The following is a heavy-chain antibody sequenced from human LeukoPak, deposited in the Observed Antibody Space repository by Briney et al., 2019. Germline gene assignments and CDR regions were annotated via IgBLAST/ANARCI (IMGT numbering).Heavy chain of an antibody. D-gene: IGHD6-13*01. CDR1: GFTFSSYA. J-gene: IGHJ4*02. Sequence: GGSLRLSCAASGFTFSSYAMSWVRQAPGKGLEWVANIKQDGSEKYYVDSVKGRFTISRDNAKNSLYLQMNSLRAEDTAVYYCARDPRRMGYSSSWYSYWGQGTLVTVSS. CDR2: IKQDGSEK. V-gene: IGHV3-7*05. CDR3: ARDPRRMGYSSSWYSY.